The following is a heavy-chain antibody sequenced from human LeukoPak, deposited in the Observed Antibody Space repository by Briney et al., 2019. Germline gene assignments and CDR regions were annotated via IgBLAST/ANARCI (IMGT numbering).Heavy chain of an antibody. Sequence: SETLSLTCAVSGGSISSGGYSWSWIRQPPGKGLEWIGYIYHSGSTYYNPSLKSRVTISVDRSKNQFSLKLSSVTAADTAVYYCARVVGYAFDYWGQGTLVTVSS. CDR2: IYHSGST. D-gene: IGHD5-18*01. CDR3: ARVVGYAFDY. V-gene: IGHV4-30-2*01. CDR1: GGSISSGGYS. J-gene: IGHJ4*02.